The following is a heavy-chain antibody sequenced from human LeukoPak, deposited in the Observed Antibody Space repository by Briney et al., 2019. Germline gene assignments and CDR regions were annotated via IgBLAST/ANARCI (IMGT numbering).Heavy chain of an antibody. D-gene: IGHD1-26*01. CDR3: ARGGQEWEPTPPGV. CDR1: GYSISSGYY. CDR2: IYHSGST. V-gene: IGHV4-38-2*02. J-gene: IGHJ6*04. Sequence: SETLSLTCTVSGYSISSGYYWGWIRQPPGKGLEWIGSIYHSGSTYYNPSLKSRVTISVDTSKNQFSLKLSSVTAADTAVYYCARGGQEWEPTPPGVWGKGTTVTVSS.